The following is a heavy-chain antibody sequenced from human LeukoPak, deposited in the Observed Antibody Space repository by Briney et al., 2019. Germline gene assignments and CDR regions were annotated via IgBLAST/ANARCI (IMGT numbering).Heavy chain of an antibody. CDR1: GGTFSSYA. CDR2: IIPILGIA. V-gene: IGHV1-69*04. Sequence: SVKVSCKASGGTFSSYAISWVRQAPGQGLEWTGRIIPILGIANYAQKFQGRVTITADKSTSTAYMELRSLRSDDTAVYYCARDAGTYSLYAFDIWGQGTMVTVSS. CDR3: ARDAGTYSLYAFDI. D-gene: IGHD1-14*01. J-gene: IGHJ3*02.